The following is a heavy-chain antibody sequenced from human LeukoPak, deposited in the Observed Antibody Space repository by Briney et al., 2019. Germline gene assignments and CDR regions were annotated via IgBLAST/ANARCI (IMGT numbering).Heavy chain of an antibody. CDR3: ARDHKDYDGDGYYYGY. J-gene: IGHJ4*02. CDR1: GGSISNYY. CDR2: IYVGRNT. V-gene: IGHV4-4*07. Sequence: SETLSLTCTVSGGSISNYYWTWLRQPAGKGLEWIGRIYVGRNTDHNPSLKSRVTMSVDSSKNQFSLRLRSVTAADTAIYYCARDHKDYDGDGYYYGYWGQGTLVTVSS. D-gene: IGHD2-21*02.